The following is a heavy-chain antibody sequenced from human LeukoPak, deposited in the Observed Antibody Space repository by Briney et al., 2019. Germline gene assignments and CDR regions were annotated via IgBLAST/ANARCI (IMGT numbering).Heavy chain of an antibody. J-gene: IGHJ3*01. Sequence: GGSLRLSCAASGFTFSRYSMNWVRQAPGKGLEWVSWITMNSDDINHADSEKGRFTISRDNAKNSLYLQMNSLRAEDTAVYYCARTRSGGYNPEFDVWGQGTVVTVSA. CDR2: ITMNSDDI. V-gene: IGHV3-21*05. CDR1: GFTFSRYS. D-gene: IGHD3-22*01. CDR3: ARTRSGGYNPEFDV.